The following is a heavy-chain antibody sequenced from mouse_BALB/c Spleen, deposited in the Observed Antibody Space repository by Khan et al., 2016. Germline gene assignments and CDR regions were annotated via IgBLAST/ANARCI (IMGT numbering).Heavy chain of an antibody. CDR3: ATDGYQSYYYAMDY. J-gene: IGHJ4*01. D-gene: IGHD2-3*01. V-gene: IGHV3-2*02. Sequence: EVQLQESGPGLVKPSQSLSLTCTVTGYSIISDDAWNWIRQFPGNQLEWMGYISYSGGTSSNPSLISRFSFTLDSSKNRFFLQLNSVTTKDTATYCGATDGYQSYYYAMDYWDQGTTVSISS. CDR2: ISYSGGT. CDR1: GYSIISDDA.